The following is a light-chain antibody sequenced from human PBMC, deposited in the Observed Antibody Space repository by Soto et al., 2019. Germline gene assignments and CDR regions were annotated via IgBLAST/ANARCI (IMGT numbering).Light chain of an antibody. CDR2: DVS. V-gene: IGLV2-14*03. CDR1: SSDVGGYNY. CDR3: SSYTSSSTLSTYV. Sequence: QSVLTQPASGSGSAGQSSTISCTGTSSDVGGYNYVSWYQHHPGKAPKLMIYDVSNRPSGVSNRFSGSKSGNTASLIISGLQAEDEADYYCSSYTSSSTLSTYVFGTGTKVTVL. J-gene: IGLJ1*01.